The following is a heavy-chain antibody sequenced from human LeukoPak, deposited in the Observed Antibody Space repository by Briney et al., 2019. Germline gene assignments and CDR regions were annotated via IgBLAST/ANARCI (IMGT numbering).Heavy chain of an antibody. CDR2: ISYDGSNK. CDR3: ARGIVGQHLRHYYYYGMDV. V-gene: IGHV3-30-3*01. J-gene: IGHJ6*02. Sequence: GRSLRLSCAASGFTFSSYAMHWVRQAPGKGLEWVAVISYDGSNKYYADSVKGRFTISRDNSKNTLYLQMNSLRAEDTAVYYCARGIVGQHLRHYYYYGMDVWGQGTTVTVSS. CDR1: GFTFSSYA. D-gene: IGHD2-15*01.